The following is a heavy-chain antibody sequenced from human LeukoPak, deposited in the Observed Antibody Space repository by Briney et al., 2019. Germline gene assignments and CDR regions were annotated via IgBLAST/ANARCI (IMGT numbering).Heavy chain of an antibody. D-gene: IGHD2-2*01. Sequence: SVKVSCKASGCTFTSYDINWVRQATGQGLEWMGWMNPNSGNTGYAQKFQGRVTMTRSTSISTAYMELNSLRSEDTAVYYCAILGRNIVVVPAASDNFDYWGQGTLVTVSS. V-gene: IGHV1-8*01. CDR3: AILGRNIVVVPAASDNFDY. CDR1: GCTFTSYD. J-gene: IGHJ4*02. CDR2: MNPNSGNT.